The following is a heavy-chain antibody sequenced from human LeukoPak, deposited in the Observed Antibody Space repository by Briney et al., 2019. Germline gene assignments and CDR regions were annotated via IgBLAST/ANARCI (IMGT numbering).Heavy chain of an antibody. CDR2: IRYDGSNK. V-gene: IGHV3-30*02. J-gene: IGHJ4*02. CDR3: AKDRFGKSMVRGVAKDY. CDR1: GFTFSSYG. Sequence: GGSLRLSCAASGFTFSSYGMHWVRQAPGKGLEWVAFIRYDGSNKYYADSVKGRFTISRDNSKNTLYLQMNSLRAEDTAVYYCAKDRFGKSMVRGVAKDYWGQGTLVTVSS. D-gene: IGHD3-10*01.